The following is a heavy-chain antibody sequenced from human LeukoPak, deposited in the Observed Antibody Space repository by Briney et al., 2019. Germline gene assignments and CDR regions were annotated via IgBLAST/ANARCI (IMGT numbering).Heavy chain of an antibody. J-gene: IGHJ4*02. V-gene: IGHV3-74*01. CDR1: GFTFSTYW. D-gene: IGHD3-16*01. CDR2: INSDGSDA. Sequence: PGGFLRLSCAASGFTFSTYWMHWVRQAPGKGLVWVSRINSDGSDASYADSVKGRFTISRDNAKNTLYLQMNSLRAEDTAVYYCAREFYLHSDNYDSGNWGQGTLVTVSS. CDR3: AREFYLHSDNYDSGN.